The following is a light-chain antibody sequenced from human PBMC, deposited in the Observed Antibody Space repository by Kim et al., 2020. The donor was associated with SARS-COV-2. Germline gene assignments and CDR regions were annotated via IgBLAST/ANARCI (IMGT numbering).Light chain of an antibody. Sequence: ALGHTVRITCQGDSLRSYYTTWYQQKPGQAPIVVVYGKNNRPSGIPDRFSGSSSGNTASLTITGTQAGDEADYYCNSRDNNDNVLFGGGTQLTVL. CDR3: NSRDNNDNVL. CDR1: SLRSYY. J-gene: IGLJ2*01. V-gene: IGLV3-19*01. CDR2: GKN.